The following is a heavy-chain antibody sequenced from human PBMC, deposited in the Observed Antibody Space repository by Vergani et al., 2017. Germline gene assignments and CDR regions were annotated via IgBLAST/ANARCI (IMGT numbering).Heavy chain of an antibody. CDR1: GVTFSSYA. V-gene: IGHV3-30-3*01. Sequence: QVQLVESGGGVVQPGRSLRLSCAASGVTFSSYAMHWVRQAPGKGLEWVAVLSYDGSNKYYADSVKGRFTISRDNSKNTLYLQMNSLRAEDTAVYYCARSVVVPAATYFDYWGQGTLVTVSS. CDR3: ARSVVVPAATYFDY. J-gene: IGHJ4*02. D-gene: IGHD2-2*01. CDR2: LSYDGSNK.